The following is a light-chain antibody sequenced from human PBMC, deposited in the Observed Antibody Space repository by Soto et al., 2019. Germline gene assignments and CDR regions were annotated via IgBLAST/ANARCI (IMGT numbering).Light chain of an antibody. V-gene: IGLV1-44*01. Sequence: QSVLTQPHSASGTPGQRVTISCSGSSSNIGTSSVHWFQQLPGTAPKLLISTTNQRPSGVPERFSGSKSGPSASLAISGLQSEDVSTYSCAAWNDSLNGHVFRTGTNLTV. CDR2: TTN. J-gene: IGLJ1*01. CDR3: AAWNDSLNGHV. CDR1: SSNIGTSS.